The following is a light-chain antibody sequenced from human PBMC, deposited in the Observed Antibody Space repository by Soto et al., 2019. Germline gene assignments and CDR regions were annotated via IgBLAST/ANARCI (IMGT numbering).Light chain of an antibody. J-gene: IGKJ1*01. Sequence: DIQMTQSPSSLSASVGDSVTIACRASESISTYLNWYQQKAGKAPKLLLYAASTLQSGVPSRFSGSGSGTEFTLTISSLQPEDFAISSCQPSYSIPWTLGQRTKVDIK. CDR2: AAS. CDR1: ESISTY. V-gene: IGKV1-39*01. CDR3: QPSYSIPWT.